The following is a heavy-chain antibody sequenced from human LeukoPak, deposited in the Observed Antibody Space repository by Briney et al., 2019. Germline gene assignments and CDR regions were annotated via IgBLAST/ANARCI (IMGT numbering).Heavy chain of an antibody. J-gene: IGHJ4*02. Sequence: ASVKVSCKASGYTFTSYGISWVRQAPGQGLEWMGWISAYNGNTNYAQKFQGRVTMTRVMSTSTVYMELSSLRSEDTAVYHCARAWSGGHNYFGGYWGQGTLVTVSS. CDR3: ARAWSGGHNYFGGY. CDR2: ISAYNGNT. D-gene: IGHD5-24*01. CDR1: GYTFTSYG. V-gene: IGHV1-18*01.